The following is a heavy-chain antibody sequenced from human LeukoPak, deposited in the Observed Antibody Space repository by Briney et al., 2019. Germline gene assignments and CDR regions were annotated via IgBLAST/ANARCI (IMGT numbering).Heavy chain of an antibody. D-gene: IGHD3-16*01. CDR3: ARRSWGVITSYYFDH. CDR2: ISHSGST. J-gene: IGHJ4*02. CDR1: GGSLSGYY. V-gene: IGHV4-34*01. Sequence: SETLSLTCAVYGGSLSGYYWSWIRQPPGKGLEWIGEISHSGSTNYNPSLKSRVTISVDMSDNQFSLRLSSVTAADTAVYYCARRSWGVITSYYFDHWGQGTLVSVSS.